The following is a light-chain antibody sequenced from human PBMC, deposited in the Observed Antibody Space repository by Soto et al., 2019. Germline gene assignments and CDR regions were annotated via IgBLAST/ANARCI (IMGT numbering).Light chain of an antibody. V-gene: IGKV1-5*03. CDR1: QSISSW. CDR2: KAS. CDR3: QQYNSYSPVT. Sequence: DIQMTQSPSPLSASVGDRVTITCRASQSISSWLAWYQQKPGKAPKLLIYKASNLESGVPSRFSGSGSGTEFTLTISSLQPDDFATYYCQQYNSYSPVTVGPGTKVDIK. J-gene: IGKJ3*01.